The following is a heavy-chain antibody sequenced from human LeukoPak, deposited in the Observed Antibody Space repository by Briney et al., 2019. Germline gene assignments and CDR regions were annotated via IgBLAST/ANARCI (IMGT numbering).Heavy chain of an antibody. CDR2: IKQDGSEK. D-gene: IGHD5-18*01. CDR3: ARARSSYGYGDAFDI. CDR1: GFPLSDYW. Sequence: PGGSLRLSCAASGFPLSDYWMSWVRQAPGKGLEWVANIKQDGSEKYYVDSVKGRFTISRDNAKNSLYLQMNSLRAEDTAVYYCARARSSYGYGDAFDIWGQGTMVTVSS. J-gene: IGHJ3*02. V-gene: IGHV3-7*01.